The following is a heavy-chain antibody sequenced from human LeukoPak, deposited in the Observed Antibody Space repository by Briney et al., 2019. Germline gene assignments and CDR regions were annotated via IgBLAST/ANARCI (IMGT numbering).Heavy chain of an antibody. CDR2: IWYDGTKK. J-gene: IGHJ5*02. V-gene: IGHV3-33*06. CDR3: AKEGITGAMYNWFDP. Sequence: PGRSLRLSCAASGFTFRSYGMHWVRQAPGKGLEWVAAIWYDGTKKYNADSVKGRFTISRDNSQEALYLQMNSLRAEDTAVYYCAKEGITGAMYNWFDPWGPGTLVTVSS. CDR1: GFTFRSYG. D-gene: IGHD1-7*01.